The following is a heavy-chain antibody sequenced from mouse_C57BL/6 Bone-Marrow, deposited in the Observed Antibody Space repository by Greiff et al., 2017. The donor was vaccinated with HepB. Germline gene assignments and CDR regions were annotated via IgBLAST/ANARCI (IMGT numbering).Heavy chain of an antibody. V-gene: IGHV1-69*01. D-gene: IGHD4-1*01. J-gene: IGHJ1*03. CDR1: GYTFTSYW. CDR2: IDPSDSYT. Sequence: QVQLQQPGAELVIPGASVKLSCKASGYTFTSYWMHWVKQRPGQGLEWIGEIDPSDSYTNYNQKFKGKSTLTVDKSSSTAYMQLSSLTSEDSAVYYCARNCVYLYFDVWGTGTTVTVSS. CDR3: ARNCVYLYFDV.